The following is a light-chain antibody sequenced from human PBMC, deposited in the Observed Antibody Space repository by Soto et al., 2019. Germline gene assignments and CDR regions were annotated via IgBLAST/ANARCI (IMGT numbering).Light chain of an antibody. CDR1: QSISSSY. CDR3: QQDYNLPIT. CDR2: GAS. J-gene: IGKJ5*01. V-gene: IGKV3D-7*01. Sequence: EVVLTQSRATLSLFPGEGATLSCRVSQSISSSYLSWYQQRPGQAPRLLIYGASTRATGIPARFSGSGRGSGTDFTLTISSLQPEDFAVYYCQQDYNLPITFGQGTRLEIK.